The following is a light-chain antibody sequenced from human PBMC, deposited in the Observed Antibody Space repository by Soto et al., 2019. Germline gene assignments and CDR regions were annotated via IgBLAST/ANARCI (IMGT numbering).Light chain of an antibody. J-gene: IGLJ3*02. Sequence: QLVLTQSPSASAALGASVRLTCTLSRGHSNYAIAWHQQQPEKGPRFLMRLNSDGSHNKGDGIPDRFSGSSSGAERYLTISSLQSEDEADYYCQTWGTGIWVFGGGTKLTVL. V-gene: IGLV4-69*01. CDR3: QTWGTGIWV. CDR1: RGHSNYA. CDR2: LNSDGSH.